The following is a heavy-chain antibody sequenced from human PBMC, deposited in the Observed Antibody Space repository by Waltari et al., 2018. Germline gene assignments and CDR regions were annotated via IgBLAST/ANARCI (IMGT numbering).Heavy chain of an antibody. CDR1: GFSLSISGVA. D-gene: IGHD6-19*01. CDR3: AHRRGAYSSGWYFDY. Sequence: QITLKESGPTLVKPTQTLTLTCTFSGFSLSISGVAGGWIRQPPGKALEWLALIYWNDDKRHSPSLKSRLTITKDTSKNQVVLTMTNMDPVDTATYYCAHRRGAYSSGWYFDYWGQGTLVTVSS. CDR2: IYWNDDK. J-gene: IGHJ4*02. V-gene: IGHV2-5*01.